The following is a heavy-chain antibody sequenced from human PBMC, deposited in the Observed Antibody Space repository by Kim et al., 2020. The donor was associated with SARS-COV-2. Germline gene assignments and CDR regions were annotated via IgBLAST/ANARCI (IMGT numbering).Heavy chain of an antibody. Sequence: SETLSLTCSVSTDSIMNFNSHYTWIRQAPGRGLEWLGEISHRGSTNFNPSIQGRASVSVDTSKRLFLPTLNSVTAADTAFYYCTRGRVGHWRGFDHWGRGNRVIVS. J-gene: IGHJ4*02. V-gene: IGHV4-31*03. CDR2: ISHRGST. CDR3: TRGRVGHWRGFDH. D-gene: IGHD1-1*01. CDR1: TDSIMNFNSH.